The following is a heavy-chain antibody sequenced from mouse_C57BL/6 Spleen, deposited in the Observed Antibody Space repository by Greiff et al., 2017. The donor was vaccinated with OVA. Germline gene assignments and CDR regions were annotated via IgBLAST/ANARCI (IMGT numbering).Heavy chain of an antibody. CDR3: ASSTMVTSFAY. Sequence: VQLQQSGAELVKPGASVKVSCKASGYTFTSYWMHWVKQRPGQGLEWIGRIHPSDSDTNYNQKLKGKATLTVDKSSSTAYMQLSSLTSEVSAVYYCASSTMVTSFAYWGQGTLVTVSA. CDR2: IHPSDSDT. D-gene: IGHD2-2*01. J-gene: IGHJ3*01. V-gene: IGHV1-74*01. CDR1: GYTFTSYW.